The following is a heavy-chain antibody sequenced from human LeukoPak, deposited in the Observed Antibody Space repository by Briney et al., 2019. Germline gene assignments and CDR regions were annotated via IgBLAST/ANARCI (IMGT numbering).Heavy chain of an antibody. D-gene: IGHD5-18*01. CDR2: ISSSSSYI. J-gene: IGHJ4*02. CDR3: ARSGYSYGYLDY. Sequence: PGGSLRLSCAASGFTFSSYSMNWVRQAPGKGLEWVSSISSSSSYIYYADSAKGRFTISRDNAKNSLYLQMNSLRAEDTAVYYCARSGYSYGYLDYWGQGTLVTVSS. CDR1: GFTFSSYS. V-gene: IGHV3-21*01.